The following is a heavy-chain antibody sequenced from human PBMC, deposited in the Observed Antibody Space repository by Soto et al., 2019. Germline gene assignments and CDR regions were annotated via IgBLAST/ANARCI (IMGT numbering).Heavy chain of an antibody. J-gene: IGHJ6*02. D-gene: IGHD3-3*01. V-gene: IGHV4-4*02. CDR3: ARFATSFADLYYTMDV. CDR1: GGSMRSSNW. Sequence: TSETLSLTCAVSGGSMRSSNWWTWVRQPPGKGLEWIGEIYHSGSTNYNASLKSRVTISVDKSKNQFSLKLSSVTAADTAVYYYARFATSFADLYYTMDVWGQGTTVTVSS. CDR2: IYHSGST.